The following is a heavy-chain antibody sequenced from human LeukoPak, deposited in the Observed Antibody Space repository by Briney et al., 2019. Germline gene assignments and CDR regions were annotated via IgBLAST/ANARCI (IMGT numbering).Heavy chain of an antibody. V-gene: IGHV4-34*01. J-gene: IGHJ2*01. Sequence: PSETLSLTCAVYGGSFSGYYWSWIRQPPGKGLEWIGEINHSGSTNYNPSLKSRVTTSVDTSKNQFSLKLSSVTAADTAVYYCARVVRYLWYFDLWGRGTLVTVSS. D-gene: IGHD3-9*01. CDR1: GGSFSGYY. CDR2: INHSGST. CDR3: ARVVRYLWYFDL.